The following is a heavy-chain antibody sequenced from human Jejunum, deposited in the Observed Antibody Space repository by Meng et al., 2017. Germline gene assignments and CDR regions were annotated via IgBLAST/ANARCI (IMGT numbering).Heavy chain of an antibody. D-gene: IGHD5-12*01. CDR3: ARPWIEIWTPDFDY. CDR2: INGNNGAT. J-gene: IGHJ4*02. CDR1: GYSFTGYK. Sequence: ASVKVSCKASGYSFTGYKMHWVRQVPGQGLEWMGWINGNNGATNYAQKFQGRVTMTRDTSISTTYMEVSRLTFDDTAVFYCARPWIEIWTPDFDYWGQGTLVTVSS. V-gene: IGHV1-2*02.